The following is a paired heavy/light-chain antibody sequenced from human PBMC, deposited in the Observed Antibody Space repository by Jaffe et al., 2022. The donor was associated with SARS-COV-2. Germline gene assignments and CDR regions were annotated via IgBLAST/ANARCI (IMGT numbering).Light chain of an antibody. V-gene: IGKV4-1*01. CDR1: QSVLHSPNNKNY. CDR2: WAS. Sequence: DIVMTQSPDSLAVSLGERATINCKSSQSVLHSPNNKNYLVWYQQRPGQPPKQLISWASTRESGVPDRFSGSGSGTDFTLTISTLQAEDVAVYYCQQYYNVTYTFGQGTKLEIK. J-gene: IGKJ2*01. CDR3: QQYYNVTYT.
Heavy chain of an antibody. V-gene: IGHV4-31*03. CDR2: ISYSGSA. J-gene: IGHJ4*02. CDR3: ARDNGASGIGSFDY. D-gene: IGHD3-10*01. Sequence: QVHLQESGPGLVKPSQTLSLTCTVSGDSVSSGGYLYNWIRQHPGKGLEWIGYISYSGSASYNPSLKSRVAMSVDTSKNQFSLMLTSVTAADTAIYFCARDNGASGIGSFDYWGQGTLVTVSS. CDR1: GDSVSSGGYL.